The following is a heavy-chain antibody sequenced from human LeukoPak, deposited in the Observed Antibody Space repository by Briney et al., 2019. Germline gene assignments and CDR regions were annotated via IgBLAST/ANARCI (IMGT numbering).Heavy chain of an antibody. J-gene: IGHJ6*02. Sequence: GGSLRLSCAASGFTFSSYWMHWVRQAPGKGLVWVSRISTDGSSTTYADFVKGRFTISRDNAQNTLYLQMNSLRGEDTAVYYCARRPHTGYSSDWGPHDYYYGMNVWGQGTTVTVSS. CDR2: ISTDGSST. CDR1: GFTFSSYW. CDR3: ARRPHTGYSSDWGPHDYYYGMNV. V-gene: IGHV3-74*01. D-gene: IGHD6-19*01.